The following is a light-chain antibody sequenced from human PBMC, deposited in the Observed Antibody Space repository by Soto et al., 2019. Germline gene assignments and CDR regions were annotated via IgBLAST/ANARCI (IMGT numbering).Light chain of an antibody. J-gene: IGKJ3*01. Sequence: ENVLTQSPGTLSLSPGEGVTLSCRASQSVTVNSLAWYQQKPGQAPRLLIYAASTRAAAVPDRFTGSGSGTDFALTISRLEPEDFGVYYCQQYGDSPLTSGPGTKVDIK. CDR2: AAS. V-gene: IGKV3-20*01. CDR1: QSVTVNS. CDR3: QQYGDSPLT.